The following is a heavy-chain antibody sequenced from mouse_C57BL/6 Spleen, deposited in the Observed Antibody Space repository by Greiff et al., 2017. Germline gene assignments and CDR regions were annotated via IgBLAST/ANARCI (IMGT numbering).Heavy chain of an antibody. D-gene: IGHD1-1*01. Sequence: QVQLQQSGPELVKPGASVKISCTASGYAFSSSWMNWVQQRPGKGLEWIGRICPGDGDTNYNGKFKGKATLTADKSSSTVYMQLSSLTSEDTAVYVCARGGGSSYDYFDDWGKGTTLTVSS. CDR2: ICPGDGDT. J-gene: IGHJ2*01. CDR1: GYAFSSSW. V-gene: IGHV1-82*01. CDR3: ARGGGSSYDYFDD.